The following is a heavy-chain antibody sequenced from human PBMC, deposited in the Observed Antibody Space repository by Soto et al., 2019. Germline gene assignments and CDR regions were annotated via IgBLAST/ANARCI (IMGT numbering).Heavy chain of an antibody. CDR2: IIPIFGTA. CDR3: ARKSIYDSSGYPPFQH. V-gene: IGHV1-69*13. Sequence: SVKVSCKASGGTFSSYAISWVRQAPGQGLEWMGGIIPIFGTANYAQKFQGRVTITADESTSTAYMELSSLGSEDTAVYYCARKSIYDSSGYPPFQHWGQGTLVTAPQ. D-gene: IGHD3-22*01. J-gene: IGHJ1*01. CDR1: GGTFSSYA.